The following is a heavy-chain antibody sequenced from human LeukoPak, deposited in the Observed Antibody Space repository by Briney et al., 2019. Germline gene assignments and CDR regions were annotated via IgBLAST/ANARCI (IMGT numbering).Heavy chain of an antibody. Sequence: GASVKVSCKASGYTFTSYGISWVRQAPGQGLEWMEWISAYNGNTNYAQKLQGRVTMTTDTSTSTAYMELRSLRSDDTAVYYCAREAFLEWLPKYYFDYWGQGTLVTVSS. D-gene: IGHD3-3*02. CDR1: GYTFTSYG. V-gene: IGHV1-18*01. CDR3: AREAFLEWLPKYYFDY. CDR2: ISAYNGNT. J-gene: IGHJ4*02.